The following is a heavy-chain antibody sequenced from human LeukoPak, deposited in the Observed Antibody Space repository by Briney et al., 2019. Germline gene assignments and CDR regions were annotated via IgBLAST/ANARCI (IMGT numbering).Heavy chain of an antibody. CDR1: GYTFTGYY. D-gene: IGHD3-22*01. Sequence: ASVKVSCKASGYTFTGYYMHWVRQAPGQGLEWMGWINPNSGGTNYAQKFQGRVTMTRDTSISTAYMELSRLRSDDTAVYYCAADKNSWGYYDSSGPFDYWGQGTLVTVSS. J-gene: IGHJ4*02. V-gene: IGHV1-2*02. CDR3: AADKNSWGYYDSSGPFDY. CDR2: INPNSGGT.